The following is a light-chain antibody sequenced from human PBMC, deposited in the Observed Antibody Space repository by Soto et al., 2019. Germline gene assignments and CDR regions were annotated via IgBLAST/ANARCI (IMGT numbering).Light chain of an antibody. CDR2: QTS. Sequence: ESVLTQAPATLSSFPDDRVTLSCRASQYINTRLAWYQHRPGQSPRLLIYQTSLRAAGIPARFSASGSGTDFTLTISDVQPEDFALYYCHQRQSWPRTFGQGSNV. J-gene: IGKJ1*01. V-gene: IGKV3-11*01. CDR1: QYINTR. CDR3: HQRQSWPRT.